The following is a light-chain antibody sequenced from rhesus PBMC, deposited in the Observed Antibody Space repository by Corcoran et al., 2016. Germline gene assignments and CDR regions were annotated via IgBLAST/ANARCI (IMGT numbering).Light chain of an antibody. CDR3: QQGYNTPYS. V-gene: IGKV1-18*01. J-gene: IGKJ2*01. CDR2: AAS. Sequence: DIQMTQSPSSLSASVGDKVTITCRASQGISSWLAWYQQKPGKAPKLLIYAASSLQSGVPSRFSGSGSGTDYTLTISSLQPEEFATYYCQQGYNTPYSFGQGTKVEIK. CDR1: QGISSW.